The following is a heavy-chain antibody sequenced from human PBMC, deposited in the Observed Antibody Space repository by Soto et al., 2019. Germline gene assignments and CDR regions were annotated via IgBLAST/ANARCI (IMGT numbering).Heavy chain of an antibody. D-gene: IGHD3-22*01. V-gene: IGHV1-2*04. CDR3: ARGDSSGYYFHFDY. CDR2: INPNSGGT. J-gene: IGHJ4*02. CDR1: GYTFTGYY. Sequence: ASVKVSCKASGYTFTGYYMHWVRQAPGQGLEWMGWINPNSGGTNYAQKFQGWVTMTRDTSISTAYMELSRLRSDDTAVYYCARGDSSGYYFHFDYWGQGTLVTVSS.